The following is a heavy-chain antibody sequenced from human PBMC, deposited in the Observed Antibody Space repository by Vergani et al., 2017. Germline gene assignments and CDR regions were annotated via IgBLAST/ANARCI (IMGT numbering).Heavy chain of an antibody. D-gene: IGHD3-16*01. CDR3: ARGLYLGGFDP. V-gene: IGHV4-31*03. Sequence: QVQLQESGPGLVKPSQTLSLTCTVSGGSISSGGYYWSWIRQHPGKGLEWNGNIYYSGRPYYNPSLKSRVTISVATSKNQFSLKLSSVTAADTAVYYCARGLYLGGFDPWGQGTLVTVSS. CDR2: IYYSGRP. CDR1: GGSISSGGYY. J-gene: IGHJ5*02.